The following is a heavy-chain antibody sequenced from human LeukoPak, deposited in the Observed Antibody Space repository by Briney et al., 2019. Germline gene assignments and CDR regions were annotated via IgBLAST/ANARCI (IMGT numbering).Heavy chain of an antibody. CDR1: GFTFSSYA. J-gene: IGHJ4*02. V-gene: IGHV3-23*01. D-gene: IGHD1-14*01. Sequence: GGSLRLSCAASGFTFSSYAMSWVRQAPGKGLEWVSAISGSGGCTYYADSVKGRFTISRDNSKNTLYLQMNSLRAEDTALYYCAKSSGPLPYYFDYWGQGTLVTVSS. CDR2: ISGSGGCT. CDR3: AKSSGPLPYYFDY.